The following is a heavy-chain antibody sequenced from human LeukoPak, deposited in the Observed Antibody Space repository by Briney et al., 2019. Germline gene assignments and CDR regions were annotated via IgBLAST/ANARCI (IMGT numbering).Heavy chain of an antibody. Sequence: GGTLRLSCAASGFTFSSYGMSWVRQAPGKGLEWVSAISGSGGSTYYADSVKGRFTISRDNSKNTLYLQMNSLRAEDTAVYYCAKDSDIVVVAADYWGQGTLVTVSS. CDR1: GFTFSSYG. V-gene: IGHV3-23*01. CDR3: AKDSDIVVVAADY. D-gene: IGHD3-22*01. CDR2: ISGSGGST. J-gene: IGHJ4*02.